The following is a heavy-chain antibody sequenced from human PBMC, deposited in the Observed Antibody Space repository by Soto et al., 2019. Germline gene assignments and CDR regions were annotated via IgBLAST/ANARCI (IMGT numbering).Heavy chain of an antibody. CDR1: GGSISSSNW. J-gene: IGHJ5*02. V-gene: IGHV4-4*02. CDR2: IYHSGST. CDR3: ARDRGYCSGGSCYSGDNWFDP. Sequence: PSETLSLTCAVSGGSISSSNWWSWVRQPPGKGLEWIGEIYHSGSTNYNPSLKSRVTISVDKSKNQFSLKLSSVTAADTAVYYCARDRGYCSGGSCYSGDNWFDPWGQGTLVTVSS. D-gene: IGHD2-15*01.